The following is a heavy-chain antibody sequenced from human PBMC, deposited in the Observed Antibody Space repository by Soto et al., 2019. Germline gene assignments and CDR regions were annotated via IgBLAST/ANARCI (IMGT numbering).Heavy chain of an antibody. V-gene: IGHV1-69*13. CDR2: IIPIFGTA. CDR1: GGTFSSYA. J-gene: IGHJ3*02. CDR3: ARGTSASIAAYTYAFDI. Sequence: ASVKVSCKASGGTFSSYAISWVRQAPGQGLEWMGGIIPIFGTANYAQKFQGRVTITADESTSTAYMELSSLRSEDTAVYYCARGTSASIAAYTYAFDIWGQGTMVTVSS. D-gene: IGHD6-6*01.